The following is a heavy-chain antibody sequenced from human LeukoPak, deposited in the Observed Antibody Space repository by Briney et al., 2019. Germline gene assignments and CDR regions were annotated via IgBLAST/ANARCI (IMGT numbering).Heavy chain of an antibody. D-gene: IGHD2-2*01. CDR2: IIPIFGTA. CDR3: AREQNLGYCSSTSCYENWFDP. CDR1: GGTFSTYA. Sequence: ASLRVSCTASGGTFSTYAISWVRQAPGQGLEWMGGIIPIFGTANYAQKFQGRVTITADKSTSTAYMELSSLRSEDTAVYYRAREQNLGYCSSTSCYENWFDPWGQGTLVTVSS. J-gene: IGHJ5*02. V-gene: IGHV1-69*06.